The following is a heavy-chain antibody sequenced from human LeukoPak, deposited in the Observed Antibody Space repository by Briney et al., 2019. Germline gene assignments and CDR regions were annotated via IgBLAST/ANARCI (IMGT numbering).Heavy chain of an antibody. J-gene: IGHJ4*02. CDR2: INPTGGGP. CDR1: GYTFTNYY. V-gene: IGHV1-46*01. CDR3: ARVNYDDGSAYSSSPYFDN. Sequence: GASVKVSCKASGYTFTNYYMHWVRQAPGQGLEWMGIINPTGGGPRYAQKFQGRVSMTRDTSTSTVYMELSSLRSEDTAIYYCARVNYDDGSAYSSSPYFDNWGQRTLVTVSS. D-gene: IGHD3-22*01.